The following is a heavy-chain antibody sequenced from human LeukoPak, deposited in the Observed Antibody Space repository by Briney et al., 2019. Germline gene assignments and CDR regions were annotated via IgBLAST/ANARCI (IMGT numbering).Heavy chain of an antibody. CDR3: AKSYVGVRGLFDY. J-gene: IGHJ4*02. V-gene: IGHV3-23*01. CDR1: DFDFSSHA. D-gene: IGHD3-10*01. CDR2: IGISGTKT. Sequence: PGGSLRLSCAASDFDFSSHAMTWVRQAPGKGLEWVSAIGISGTKTYYGDSVKGRFTISRDTSKNTLFLQMNSLRAEDTAVYYCAKSYVGVRGLFDYWGQGTLVTVSS.